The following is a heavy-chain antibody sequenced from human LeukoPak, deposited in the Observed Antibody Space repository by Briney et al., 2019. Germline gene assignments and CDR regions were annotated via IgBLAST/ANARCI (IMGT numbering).Heavy chain of an antibody. CDR1: GNSFGDYY. CDR3: TRDTGTTGEVKFDP. J-gene: IGHJ5*02. V-gene: IGHV4-4*07. CDR2: IYTSGST. Sequence: SETLSLTCTVSGNSFGDYYWSWIRQPAGKGLEWIGRIYTSGSTTYNPTLKSRVTMSVDTSKSQFSLNLMSVTAADTAVYYCTRDTGTTGEVKFDPWGQGTLVTVSS. D-gene: IGHD4-17*01.